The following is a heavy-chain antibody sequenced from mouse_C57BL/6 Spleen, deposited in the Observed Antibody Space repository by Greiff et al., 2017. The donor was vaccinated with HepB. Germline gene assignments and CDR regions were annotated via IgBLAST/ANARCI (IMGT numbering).Heavy chain of an antibody. CDR1: GFTFSDYG. J-gene: IGHJ4*01. CDR3: AGGNLGYAMDY. D-gene: IGHD2-1*01. Sequence: EVNLMESGGGLVKPGGSLKLSCAASGFTFSDYGMHWVRQAPEKGLEWVAYISSGSSTIYYADTVKGRFTISRDNAKNTLFLQMTSLRSEDTAMYYCAGGNLGYAMDYWGQGTSVTVSS. V-gene: IGHV5-17*01. CDR2: ISSGSSTI.